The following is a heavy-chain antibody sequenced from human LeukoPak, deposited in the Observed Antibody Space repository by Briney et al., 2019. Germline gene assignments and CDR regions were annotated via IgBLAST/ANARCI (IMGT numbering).Heavy chain of an antibody. CDR3: AKDRYVRYCSSTGCYHQNYFDY. D-gene: IGHD2-2*01. CDR1: GFTFSSYG. J-gene: IGHJ4*02. V-gene: IGHV3-30*02. CDR2: IRYDGSNK. Sequence: GGSLTLSCAASGFTFSSYGMHWVRQAPGKGREWVAFIRYDGSNKYYAASVKGRFTISRDNSKNTLYLQMNSLRAEDTAVYYCAKDRYVRYCSSTGCYHQNYFDYWGQGTLVTVS.